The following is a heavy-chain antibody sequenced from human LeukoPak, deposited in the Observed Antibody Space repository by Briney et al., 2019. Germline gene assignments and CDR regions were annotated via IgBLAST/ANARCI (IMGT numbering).Heavy chain of an antibody. CDR3: AKDLWFGESDYYYGMDV. CDR1: GFTFSSYS. CDR2: ISYDGSNK. V-gene: IGHV3-30*18. D-gene: IGHD3-10*01. Sequence: GGSLRLSCAASGFTFSSYSMHWVRQAPGNGLEWVAVISYDGSNKYYADSVKGRFTISRDNSKNTLYLQMNSLRAEDTAVYYCAKDLWFGESDYYYGMDVWGQGTTVTVSS. J-gene: IGHJ6*02.